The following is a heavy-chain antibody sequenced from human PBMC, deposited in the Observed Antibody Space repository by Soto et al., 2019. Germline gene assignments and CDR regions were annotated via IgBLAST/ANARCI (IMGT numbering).Heavy chain of an antibody. Sequence: SETLSLTCAVYGGSFSGYYWSWIRQPPGKGLEWIGEINHSGSTNYNPSLKSRVTISVDTSKNQFSLKLSSVTAADTAVYYCARVLGLADHHVDYGGQGTLVTVSS. J-gene: IGHJ4*02. D-gene: IGHD3-10*01. CDR2: INHSGST. CDR1: GGSFSGYY. V-gene: IGHV4-34*01. CDR3: ARVLGLADHHVDY.